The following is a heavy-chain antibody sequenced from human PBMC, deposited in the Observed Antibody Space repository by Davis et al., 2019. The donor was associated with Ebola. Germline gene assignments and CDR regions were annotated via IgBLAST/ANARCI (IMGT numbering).Heavy chain of an antibody. J-gene: IGHJ3*02. V-gene: IGHV3-48*01. CDR3: ARDESTSGPNAFDI. Sequence: GESLKISCAASGFTFSSYAMSWVRQAPGKGLEWVSYISSSSSTIYYADSVKGRFTISRDNSKNTLYLQMNSLRAEDTAVYYCARDESTSGPNAFDIWGQGTMVTVSS. CDR2: ISSSSSTI. CDR1: GFTFSSYA.